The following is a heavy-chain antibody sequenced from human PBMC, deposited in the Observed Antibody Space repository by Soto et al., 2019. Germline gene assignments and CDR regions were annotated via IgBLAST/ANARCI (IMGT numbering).Heavy chain of an antibody. CDR2: LYDVDGT. V-gene: IGHV3-53*01. D-gene: IGHD1-26*01. J-gene: IGHJ3*02. Sequence: DVQLVESGGGLIQPGGSLRLSCAAFGLTVSGKKYMAWVRQAPGRGLEWVSGLYDVDGTYYADSVKGRFIVSSDSSKSIVYLQMNSLRPDDTAIYYCASWLLREHAYDIWGVGTTVTVSS. CDR1: GLTVSGKKY. CDR3: ASWLLREHAYDI.